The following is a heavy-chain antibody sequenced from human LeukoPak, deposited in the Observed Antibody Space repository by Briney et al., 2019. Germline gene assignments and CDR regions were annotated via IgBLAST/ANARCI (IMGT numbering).Heavy chain of an antibody. V-gene: IGHV4-4*07. CDR2: IYTSGST. D-gene: IGHD3-16*01. CDR1: GGSISSYY. Sequence: SETLSLTCTVSGGSISSYYWSWIRQPAGKGLEWIGRIYTSGSTNYNPSLKSRVTMTADTSTNTAYMELRSLRSDDTAVYYCARRVFGDSDKWGQGTLVTVSS. J-gene: IGHJ4*02. CDR3: ARRVFGDSDK.